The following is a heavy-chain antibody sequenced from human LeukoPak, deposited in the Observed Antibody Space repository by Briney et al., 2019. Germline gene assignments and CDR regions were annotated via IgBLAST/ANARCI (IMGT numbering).Heavy chain of an antibody. V-gene: IGHV3-33*01. J-gene: IGHJ6*02. Sequence: GGSLRLSCAASGFTFSSYGMHWVRQAPGKGLEWVAVIWYDGSNKYYADSVKGRFTISRDNSKNTLYLQMNSLRAEDTAVYYCARDGHYYGSGSYYYYYYGMDVWGQGTTVTVSS. CDR2: IWYDGSNK. CDR3: ARDGHYYGSGSYYYYYYGMDV. D-gene: IGHD3-10*01. CDR1: GFTFSSYG.